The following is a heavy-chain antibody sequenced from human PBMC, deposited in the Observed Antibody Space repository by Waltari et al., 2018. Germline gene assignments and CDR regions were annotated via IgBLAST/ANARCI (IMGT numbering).Heavy chain of an antibody. D-gene: IGHD6-13*01. V-gene: IGHV1-3*01. CDR1: GSRFSSYA. CDR3: AGDEISAAGSLYYYYGLDV. CDR2: INPASGHT. J-gene: IGHJ6*02. Sequence: QVQLVQSGAEVMKPGASLKISCQTSGSRFSSYAIRWVRQAHGQRLEWVGWINPASGHTKYSQKFEGRVTITSDTSADTVYMELTSLTSEDTAVFYCAGDEISAAGSLYYYYGLDVWGQGTPVTVS.